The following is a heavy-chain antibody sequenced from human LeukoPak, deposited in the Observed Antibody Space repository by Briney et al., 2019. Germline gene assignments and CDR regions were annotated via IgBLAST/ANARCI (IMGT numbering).Heavy chain of an antibody. Sequence: ALVKVSCKASGYTFTSFDINWVRQSTGQGGEWLGWMNPNSGNTGYAQKFQGRVTMTRNTSISTAYMELSSLTSEDTAVYYCARGTAATGGASDYWGQGTLVTVSS. CDR3: ARGTAATGGASDY. J-gene: IGHJ4*02. CDR1: GYTFTSFD. D-gene: IGHD6-25*01. CDR2: MNPNSGNT. V-gene: IGHV1-8*01.